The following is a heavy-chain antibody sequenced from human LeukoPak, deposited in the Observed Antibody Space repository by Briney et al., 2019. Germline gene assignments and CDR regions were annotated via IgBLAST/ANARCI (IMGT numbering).Heavy chain of an antibody. D-gene: IGHD3-22*01. CDR3: AGYYDTSGSHAFDI. CDR1: GFTFSSNY. V-gene: IGHV3-53*01. CDR2: IFSGGGR. J-gene: IGHJ3*02. Sequence: GGSLRLSCAASGFTFSSNYMSWVRQAPGKGLDWVSVIFSGGGRNYPDSVKGRFTISRDNSKNTLYLQMNSLRAEDTAVYYCAGYYDTSGSHAFDIWGQGTMVTVSS.